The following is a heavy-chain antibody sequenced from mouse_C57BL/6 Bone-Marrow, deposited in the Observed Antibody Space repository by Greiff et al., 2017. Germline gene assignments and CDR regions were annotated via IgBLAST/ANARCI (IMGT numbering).Heavy chain of an antibody. J-gene: IGHJ1*03. CDR3: ARGGRNRYVDV. CDR1: GYTFTSYW. CDR2: IHPNSGST. Sequence: QVHVKQPGAELVKPGASVKLSCKASGYTFTSYWMHWVKQRPGQGLEWIGMIHPNSGSTNYNEKFKSKATLTVDKSSSTAYMQLSSLTSEDSAVYYCARGGRNRYVDVWGTGTTVTVSS. D-gene: IGHD3-3*01. V-gene: IGHV1-64*01.